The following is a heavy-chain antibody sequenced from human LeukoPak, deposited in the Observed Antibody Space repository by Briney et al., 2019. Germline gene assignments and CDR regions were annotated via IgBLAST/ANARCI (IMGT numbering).Heavy chain of an antibody. J-gene: IGHJ4*02. D-gene: IGHD2-15*01. V-gene: IGHV3-49*03. CDR2: IRSKAYGGTT. CDR1: GFTFGDYA. CDR3: TRDAPYCSDGSCYSYLFDY. Sequence: PGGSLRLSCTASGFTFGDYAMSWFRQAPGKGLEWVGFIRSKAYGGTTEYAASVKGRFTISRDDSKSIAYLQMNSLKTEDTAVYYCTRDAPYCSDGSCYSYLFDYWGQGTLVTVSS.